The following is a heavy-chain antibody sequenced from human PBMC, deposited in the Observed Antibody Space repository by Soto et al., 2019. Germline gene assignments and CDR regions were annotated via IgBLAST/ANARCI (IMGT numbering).Heavy chain of an antibody. CDR3: AKDVDYYGSGSLPGYYGMDV. V-gene: IGHV3-23*01. CDR1: GFTFSSYA. D-gene: IGHD3-10*01. J-gene: IGHJ6*02. Sequence: HPGGSLRLSCAASGFTFSSYAMSWVRQAPGKGLEWVSAISGSGGSTYYADSVKGRFTISRDNSKNTLYLQMNSLRAEDTAVYYCAKDVDYYGSGSLPGYYGMDVWGQGTTVTVSS. CDR2: ISGSGGST.